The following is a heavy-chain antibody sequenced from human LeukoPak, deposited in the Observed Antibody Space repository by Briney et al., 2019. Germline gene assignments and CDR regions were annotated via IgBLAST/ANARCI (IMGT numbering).Heavy chain of an antibody. Sequence: SETLSLTCTVSGGSISPYYWSWIRQPPGKGPEWIGYIYYRGNTKYNPSLKSRVTISVDTSQNQFSLRLSSVTAADPAVYYCARPVYDSSGYYRCYFDYWGQGTLVTVSS. CDR1: GGSISPYY. J-gene: IGHJ4*02. CDR3: ARPVYDSSGYYRCYFDY. D-gene: IGHD3-22*01. CDR2: IYYRGNT. V-gene: IGHV4-59*01.